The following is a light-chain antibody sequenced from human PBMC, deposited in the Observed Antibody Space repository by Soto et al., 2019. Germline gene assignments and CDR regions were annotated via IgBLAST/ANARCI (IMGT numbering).Light chain of an antibody. CDR2: DSD. Sequence: QSVLTQPPSVSAAPGQRVTISCSGSSSNIEKNYVSWYQQLPGTAPKLLIFDSDNRHSGIPDRFSGSKAGTSASLHIAGVQHGDEADYYCDTWDSGLGAVVFGGGTKLTVL. CDR3: DTWDSGLGAVV. V-gene: IGLV1-51*01. J-gene: IGLJ2*01. CDR1: SSNIEKNY.